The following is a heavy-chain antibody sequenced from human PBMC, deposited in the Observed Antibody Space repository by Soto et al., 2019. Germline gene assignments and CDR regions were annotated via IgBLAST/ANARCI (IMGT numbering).Heavy chain of an antibody. J-gene: IGHJ4*02. Sequence: EVQLLESGGGLVQPGGSLRLACAASGFSFSSYAMVWVRQAPGKGLEWVSVISARGGSSYFADSVKGRFTISIEKSKNVLSLDMNVLIAEDTATYFFAKGSIEYSASVDHWWQGTLVLVSS. V-gene: IGHV3-23*01. CDR2: ISARGGSS. CDR3: AKGSIEYSASVDH. CDR1: GFSFSSYA. D-gene: IGHD5-12*01.